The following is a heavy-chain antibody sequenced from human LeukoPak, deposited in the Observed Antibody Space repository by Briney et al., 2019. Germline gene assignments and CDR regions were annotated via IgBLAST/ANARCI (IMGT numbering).Heavy chain of an antibody. J-gene: IGHJ4*02. D-gene: IGHD6-13*01. CDR1: GYTFTGYY. V-gene: IGHV1-2*02. Sequence: GASVKVSCKASGYTFTGYYMHWVRQAPGQGLEWMGWINPNSGGTNYAQKFQGRVTMTRDTSISTAYMELSRLRSDDTAVYYCARASAGYSSSRYVGWGQATLVTVSS. CDR2: INPNSGGT. CDR3: ARASAGYSSSRYVG.